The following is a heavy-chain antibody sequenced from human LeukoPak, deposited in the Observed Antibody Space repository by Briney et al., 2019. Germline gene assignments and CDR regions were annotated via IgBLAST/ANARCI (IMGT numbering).Heavy chain of an antibody. D-gene: IGHD3-22*01. V-gene: IGHV4-34*01. Sequence: SETLSLTCAVYGGSFSGYYWSWIRQPPGKGLEWIGEINHSGSTNYNPSLKSRVTISVDTSKNQFSLKLSSVTAADTAVYYCARSSSGYVIDYWGQGTLVTVSS. CDR3: ARSSSGYVIDY. CDR2: INHSGST. CDR1: GGSFSGYY. J-gene: IGHJ4*02.